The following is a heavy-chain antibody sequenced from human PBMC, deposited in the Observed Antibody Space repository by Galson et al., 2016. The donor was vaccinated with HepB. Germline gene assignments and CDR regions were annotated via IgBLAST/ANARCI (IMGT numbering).Heavy chain of an antibody. CDR1: GFTFSSYA. D-gene: IGHD2-15*01. Sequence: SLRLSCAASGFTFSSYAMHWVRQAPGKGLEWVTLISYDGSNKYYADSVKGRFTTSRGNSKNTLYLQMNSLRAEDTAVYYCARDWGWSNAFDIWGQGTMVTVSS. CDR2: ISYDGSNK. CDR3: ARDWGWSNAFDI. J-gene: IGHJ3*02. V-gene: IGHV3-30*04.